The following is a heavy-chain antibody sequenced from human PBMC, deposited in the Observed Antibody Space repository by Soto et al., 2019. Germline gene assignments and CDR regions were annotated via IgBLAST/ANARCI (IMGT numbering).Heavy chain of an antibody. CDR1: GGSFGNSA. CDR2: FIPVYRTL. V-gene: IGHV1-69*13. CDR3: ATGVIWIGYFTVDS. Sequence: SVKVSCKASGGSFGNSATNWVRQTPGQGLEWLGGFIPVYRTLNYAQKFQGRVTITADESTGTAYMTLSSLASDDTAVYYCATGVIWIGYFTVDSWGQGTRVTVSS. D-gene: IGHD3-3*01. J-gene: IGHJ4*02.